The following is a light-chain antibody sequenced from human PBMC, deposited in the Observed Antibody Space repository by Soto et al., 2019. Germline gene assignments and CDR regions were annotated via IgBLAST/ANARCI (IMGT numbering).Light chain of an antibody. Sequence: EIVLTQSPVTRSFSPGERATLSCRASQSVSSYLVWYQQKPGQAPRLLIFDASNRATGIPVRFSGSGSGTDFTDTISSLEPEYFAVYDCQQHSNWQIPFGGGTKVELK. V-gene: IGKV3-11*01. CDR2: DAS. CDR1: QSVSSY. CDR3: QQHSNWQIP. J-gene: IGKJ4*02.